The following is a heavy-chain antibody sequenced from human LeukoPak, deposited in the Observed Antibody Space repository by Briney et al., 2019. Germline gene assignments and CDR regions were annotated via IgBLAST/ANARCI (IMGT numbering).Heavy chain of an antibody. CDR1: GFTFSSYA. J-gene: IGHJ4*02. V-gene: IGHV3-23*01. CDR2: ISGSGGST. D-gene: IGHD3-10*01. CDR3: AKDGLWFGELPVY. Sequence: GGSLRLSCAASGFTFSSYAMSWVRQAPGKGLEWVSAISGSGGSTYYADSVKGRFTISRDNSNNTLYLQMNSLRAEDTAVYYCAKDGLWFGELPVYWGQGTLVTVSS.